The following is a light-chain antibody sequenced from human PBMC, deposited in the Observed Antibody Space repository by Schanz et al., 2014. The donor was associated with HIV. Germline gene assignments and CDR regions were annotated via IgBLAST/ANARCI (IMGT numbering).Light chain of an antibody. CDR3: QQSYDTLTWT. CDR2: STS. Sequence: DIQMTQSPSSLSASVGDRVTITCRASQSIDNHLNWYQQKPGKAPKLLISSTSNLQSGVPSRFSGSGSGTDFTLTISSLQPEDFATYYCQQSYDTLTWTFGQGTKVEIK. CDR1: QSIDNH. J-gene: IGKJ1*01. V-gene: IGKV1-39*01.